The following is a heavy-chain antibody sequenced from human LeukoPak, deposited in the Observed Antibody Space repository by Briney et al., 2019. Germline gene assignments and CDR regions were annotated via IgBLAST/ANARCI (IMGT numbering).Heavy chain of an antibody. CDR2: TYYRSKWLY. D-gene: IGHD6-25*01. CDR3: ARELQRVFEF. J-gene: IGHJ4*02. V-gene: IGHV6-1*01. CDR1: GDNVSTNTVA. Sequence: SQTLSLTCAISGDNVSTNTVAWNWIRQSPSRGLEWLGRTYYRSKWLYDYALSVKSRITINPDTSKNQFSLQLNSVTPEDTAVYFCARELQRVFEFWGQGTPVTVSS.